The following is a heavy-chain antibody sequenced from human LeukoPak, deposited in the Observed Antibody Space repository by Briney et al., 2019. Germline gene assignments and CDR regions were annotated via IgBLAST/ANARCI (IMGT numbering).Heavy chain of an antibody. CDR2: INHSGST. Sequence: SETLSLTCAVYGGSFSGYYWSWIRQPPGKGLEWIGEINHSGSTNYNPSLKSRVTISVDTSKNQFSLKLSSVTAADTAVYYCARLGGIYDAFDIWGQGQWSPSLQ. CDR3: ARLGGIYDAFDI. V-gene: IGHV4-34*01. J-gene: IGHJ3*02. D-gene: IGHD3-16*01. CDR1: GGSFSGYY.